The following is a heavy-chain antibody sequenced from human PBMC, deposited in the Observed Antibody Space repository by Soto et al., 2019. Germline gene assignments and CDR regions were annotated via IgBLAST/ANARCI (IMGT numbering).Heavy chain of an antibody. V-gene: IGHV3-11*01. Sequence: QVQLVESGGGLVKPGGSLRLSCAASGFTFSDYYMSWIRQAPGKGLEWLSYLSRSGSTIYYADSVKGRFTISRDNAKNSLALQMNSLRAEDTAVYYCAGVGTTNDYGDYWGQGTLVTVSS. D-gene: IGHD1-1*01. J-gene: IGHJ4*02. CDR1: GFTFSDYY. CDR2: LSRSGSTI. CDR3: AGVGTTNDYGDY.